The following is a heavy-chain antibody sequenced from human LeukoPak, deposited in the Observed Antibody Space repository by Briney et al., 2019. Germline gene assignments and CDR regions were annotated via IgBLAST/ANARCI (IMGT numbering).Heavy chain of an antibody. Sequence: GGSLRLSCAASGFTFSSYAMHWVRQAPGKGLEWVAVISYDGSNKYYADSVKGRFTISRDNSKNTLYLQMNSLRAEDTAVYYCARDLGRKGIQLWLLHLRQYYMDVWGKGTTVTVSS. CDR3: ARDLGRKGIQLWLLHLRQYYMDV. CDR1: GFTFSSYA. V-gene: IGHV3-30*04. D-gene: IGHD5-18*01. CDR2: ISYDGSNK. J-gene: IGHJ6*03.